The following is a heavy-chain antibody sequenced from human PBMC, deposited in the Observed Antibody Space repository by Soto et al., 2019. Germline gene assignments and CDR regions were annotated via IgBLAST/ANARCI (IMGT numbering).Heavy chain of an antibody. V-gene: IGHV1-69*12. CDR3: ARDKDRQQLGGNYYYIMDV. D-gene: IGHD3-3*02. J-gene: IGHJ6*01. CDR2: IMPVFPTA. Sequence: QVQQVQSGAEVKKPGSSVKVSCKTSGGTFRTSAISWVRQAPGQGLEWMGGIMPVFPTADYAQKFQGRVTITADESTSTAYMELSSLPSEDTAFYYCARDKDRQQLGGNYYYIMDVWGQGTTVTVSS. CDR1: GGTFRTSA.